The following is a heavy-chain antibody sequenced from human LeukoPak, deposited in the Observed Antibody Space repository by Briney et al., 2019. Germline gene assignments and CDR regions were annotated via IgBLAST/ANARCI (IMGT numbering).Heavy chain of an antibody. CDR2: ISSRSSHT. Sequence: PGGPLRLSCAASGFTFSDYYMSWIRQAPGKGLEWVSYISSRSSHTNYADSVKGRFTISRDNAKNSLYLQMNSLRAEDTAVYYCARFSSGWYYFDYWGQGTLVTVSS. CDR3: ARFSSGWYYFDY. D-gene: IGHD6-19*01. V-gene: IGHV3-11*03. CDR1: GFTFSDYY. J-gene: IGHJ4*02.